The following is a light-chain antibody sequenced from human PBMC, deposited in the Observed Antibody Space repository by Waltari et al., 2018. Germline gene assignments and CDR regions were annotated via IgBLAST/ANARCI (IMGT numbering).Light chain of an antibody. Sequence: QSALTQPASVSGSPGQSITISCTGTSSDVGGYNLVSWHQQHPGKAPTLMIYEVSNRPSGVSNRFSGAKSGNTASLTISGLQAEDEADYYCTSYITTRGDWVFGGGTKLTVL. CDR3: TSYITTRGDWV. CDR2: EVS. V-gene: IGLV2-14*01. J-gene: IGLJ3*02. CDR1: SSDVGGYNL.